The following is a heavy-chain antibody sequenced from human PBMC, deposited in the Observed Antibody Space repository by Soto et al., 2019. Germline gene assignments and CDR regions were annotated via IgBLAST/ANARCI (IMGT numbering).Heavy chain of an antibody. CDR3: AGGSEAWVDT. V-gene: IGHV4-59*01. CDR2: VYSTEIT. J-gene: IGHJ5*02. CDR1: GDSISSYF. Sequence: SETLSLTCTVSGDSISSYFWSWIRQPPGKGLEWIGYVYSTEITNYNPSLKSRVAMSIDTSKNQFSLKVRSVTAADTAVYYCAGGSEAWVDTWGQGTLVTV.